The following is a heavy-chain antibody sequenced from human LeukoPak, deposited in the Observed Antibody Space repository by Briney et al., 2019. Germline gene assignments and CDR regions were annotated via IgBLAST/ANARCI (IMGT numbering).Heavy chain of an antibody. Sequence: PGGSLRLSCAASGFTFSSYAMHWVRQAPGKGLEWVAVISYDGSNKYYADSVKGRFTISRDNSKNTLYLQMNSLRAEDTAVYYCARAVTTTSPFDYWGQGTLVTVSS. CDR2: ISYDGSNK. CDR3: ARAVTTTSPFDY. J-gene: IGHJ4*02. D-gene: IGHD5-12*01. CDR1: GFTFSSYA. V-gene: IGHV3-30*04.